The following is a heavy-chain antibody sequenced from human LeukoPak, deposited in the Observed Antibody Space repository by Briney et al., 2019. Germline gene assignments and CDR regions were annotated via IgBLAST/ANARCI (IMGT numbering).Heavy chain of an antibody. CDR3: ARRGKPDWGFDY. D-gene: IGHD3-9*01. V-gene: IGHV4-39*01. J-gene: IGHJ4*02. CDR1: GGSISSSSYY. CDR2: IYYSGNT. Sequence: PSETLSLTCSVSGGSISSSSYYWGWIRQPPGKGLEWIGNIYYSGNTCYNPSLKSRVTISVDTSKNQFSLTLSSVTAADTAVFYCARRGKPDWGFDYWGQGTLVTVSS.